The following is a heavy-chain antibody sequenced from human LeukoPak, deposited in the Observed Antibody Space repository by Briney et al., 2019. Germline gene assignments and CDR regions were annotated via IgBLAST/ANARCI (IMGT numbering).Heavy chain of an antibody. V-gene: IGHV1-69*05. CDR2: IIPIFGTA. J-gene: IGHJ6*03. Sequence: SVKVSCKASGGTFSSYAISWVRQAPGQGLEWMGGIIPIFGTANYAQKFQGRVTMTRDTSTSTVYMELSSLRSEDTAVYYCARDARVIAGYMDVWGKGTTVTVSS. D-gene: IGHD2-21*01. CDR1: GGTFSSYA. CDR3: ARDARVIAGYMDV.